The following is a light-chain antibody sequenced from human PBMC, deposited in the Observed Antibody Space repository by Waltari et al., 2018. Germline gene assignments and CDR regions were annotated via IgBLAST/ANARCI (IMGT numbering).Light chain of an antibody. CDR1: SRDVGGYNS. J-gene: IGLJ1*01. V-gene: IGLV2-11*01. Sequence: QSALTQPRSVSGSPGQSVTISCTGTSRDVGGYNSCSWSQRHHVKAHKLMIYAVSKRTDGCPDRFSCSKSGSTASLTISGLQAEEEADYYCCSYAGSYVFGTGTKVTVL. CDR2: AVS. CDR3: CSYAGSYV.